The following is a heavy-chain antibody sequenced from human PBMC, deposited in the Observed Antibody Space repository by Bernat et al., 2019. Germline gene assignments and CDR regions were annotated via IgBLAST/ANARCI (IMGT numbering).Heavy chain of an antibody. J-gene: IGHJ4*02. CDR2: INSDGSST. V-gene: IGHV3-74*01. CDR1: GFTFSSYW. CDR3: ARDSRQWLAQDY. Sequence: EVQLVESGGGLVQPGGSLRLSCAASGFTFSSYWMHWVRRAAGKGLVWVSRINSDGSSTSYADAVKGRFTISRDNAKNSLYLQMNSLRAEDTAVYYCARDSRQWLAQDYWGQGTLVTVSS. D-gene: IGHD6-19*01.